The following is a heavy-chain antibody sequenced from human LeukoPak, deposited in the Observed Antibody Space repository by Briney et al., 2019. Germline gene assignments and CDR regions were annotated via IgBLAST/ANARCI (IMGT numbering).Heavy chain of an antibody. Sequence: MSSETLSLTCAVYGGSFNEYHWSWIRQPPGKRLEWIGEINRNGRTHYHPSLESRVTISVDVSKNQFSLKMSSVTAADTAVYYCARERRLEVASRKTVAFGMWGQGTMVTVSS. CDR2: INRNGRT. V-gene: IGHV4-34*01. CDR3: ARERRLEVASRKTVAFGM. CDR1: GGSFNEYH. J-gene: IGHJ3*02. D-gene: IGHD6-19*01.